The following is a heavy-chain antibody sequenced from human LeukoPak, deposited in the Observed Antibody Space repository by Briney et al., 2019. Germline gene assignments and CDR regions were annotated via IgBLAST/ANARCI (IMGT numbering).Heavy chain of an antibody. Sequence: GRSLRLSCAASGFTFSSYGMHWVRQAPGKGLEWVAVISYDGSNKYYADSVKGRFTISRDNSKNTLYLQMNSLRAEDTAVYYCARVGVPAAIFDYWGQGTLVTVSS. V-gene: IGHV3-30*03. CDR2: ISYDGSNK. J-gene: IGHJ4*02. CDR3: ARVGVPAAIFDY. D-gene: IGHD2-2*02. CDR1: GFTFSSYG.